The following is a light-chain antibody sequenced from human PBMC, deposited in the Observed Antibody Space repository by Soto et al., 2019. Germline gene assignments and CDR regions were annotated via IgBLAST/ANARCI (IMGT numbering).Light chain of an antibody. CDR2: AVS. CDR1: SSDDGGYNY. J-gene: IGLJ2*01. Sequence: QSALTQPASVSGSPGQSITISCTGTSSDDGGYNYVSWYHQHPGKAPKLMIYAVSNRTSGVSNRFSGSKSGNTAPLTISGLQDEDEADYYCSSYTSSSTLVVFGGGTKVTVL. CDR3: SSYTSSSTLVV. V-gene: IGLV2-14*01.